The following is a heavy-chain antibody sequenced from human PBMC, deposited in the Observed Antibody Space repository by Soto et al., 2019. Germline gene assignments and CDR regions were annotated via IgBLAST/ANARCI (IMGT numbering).Heavy chain of an antibody. V-gene: IGHV1-69*13. Sequence: GASVKVSCKASGVTFSSYAISWVRQAPGQGLEWMGGIIPIFGTANYAQKFQGRVTITADESTSTAYMELSSLRSEDTAVYYCARVGSVADYFDYWGQGTLVTVSS. D-gene: IGHD6-19*01. J-gene: IGHJ4*02. CDR1: GVTFSSYA. CDR2: IIPIFGTA. CDR3: ARVGSVADYFDY.